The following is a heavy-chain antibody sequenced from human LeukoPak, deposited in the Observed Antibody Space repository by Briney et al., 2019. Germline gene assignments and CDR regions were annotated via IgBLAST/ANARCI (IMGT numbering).Heavy chain of an antibody. D-gene: IGHD3-22*01. J-gene: IGHJ3*02. CDR2: IYPGDSDT. V-gene: IGHV5-51*01. CDR1: GYSFTTYW. Sequence: PGEPLKISCKGSGYSFTTYWIGWVRQMPGKGLEWMGIIYPGDSDTRYSPSFQVQVTISVDKSLSTAYLQWSSLKASDTAMYYCARWTYYYDSSGYGSPLFDIWGQGTMVTVSS. CDR3: ARWTYYYDSSGYGSPLFDI.